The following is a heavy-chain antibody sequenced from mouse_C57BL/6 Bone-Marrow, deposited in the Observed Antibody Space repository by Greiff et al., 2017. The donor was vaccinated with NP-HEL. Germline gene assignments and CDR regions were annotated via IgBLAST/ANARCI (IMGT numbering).Heavy chain of an antibody. CDR1: GYTFTSYW. Sequence: EVKLVESGTVLARPGASVKMSCKTSGYTFTSYWMHWVKQRPGQGLEWIGAIYPGNSDTSYNQKFKGKAKLTAVTSASTAYMELSSLTNEDSAVYYCTRPLYYYGSSYRFAYWGQGTLVTVSA. CDR3: TRPLYYYGSSYRFAY. J-gene: IGHJ3*01. CDR2: IYPGNSDT. D-gene: IGHD1-1*01. V-gene: IGHV1-5*01.